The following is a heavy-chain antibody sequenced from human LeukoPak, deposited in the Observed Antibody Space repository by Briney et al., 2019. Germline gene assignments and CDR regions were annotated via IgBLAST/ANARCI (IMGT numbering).Heavy chain of an antibody. CDR1: GGSISSYY. Sequence: SETLSPTCTVSGGSISSYYWSWLRQPPGKGLEWIGYIYYSGSTNYNPSLKSRVTISVDTSKNQFSLKLSSVTAADTAVYYCARRHLRYGDLNWFDPWGQGTLVTVSS. J-gene: IGHJ5*02. CDR2: IYYSGST. CDR3: ARRHLRYGDLNWFDP. D-gene: IGHD4-17*01. V-gene: IGHV4-59*01.